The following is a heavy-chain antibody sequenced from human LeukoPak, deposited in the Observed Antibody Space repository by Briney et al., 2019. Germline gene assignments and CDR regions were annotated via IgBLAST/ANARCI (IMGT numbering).Heavy chain of an antibody. V-gene: IGHV3-64D*06. CDR2: ISSNGDNT. CDR3: VRGTGN. CDR1: GFTFSTYV. J-gene: IGHJ4*02. Sequence: GGSLRLSCSVSGFTFSTYVTHWVRQAPGKGLEYVSAISSNGDNTYYADSVKGRFTISRDNSKNTLYLQMSSLRADDTAMYYCVRGTGNWGQGTLVTVSS.